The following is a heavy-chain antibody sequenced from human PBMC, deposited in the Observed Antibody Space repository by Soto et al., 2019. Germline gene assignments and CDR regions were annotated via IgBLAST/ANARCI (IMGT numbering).Heavy chain of an antibody. D-gene: IGHD3-3*01. Sequence: EVQLVESGGGLVQPGGSLRLSCAASGFTFSSYWMHWVRQAPGKGLVWVSRTNSDGSSTSYADSVKGRFTISRDNAKNTLYLQMNSLRAEDTAGYYCARGPYDFWSGYGMDVWGQGTTVTVSS. V-gene: IGHV3-74*01. J-gene: IGHJ6*02. CDR3: ARGPYDFWSGYGMDV. CDR1: GFTFSSYW. CDR2: TNSDGSST.